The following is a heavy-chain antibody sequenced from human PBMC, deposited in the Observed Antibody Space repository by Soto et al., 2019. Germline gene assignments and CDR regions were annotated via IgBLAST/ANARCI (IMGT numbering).Heavy chain of an antibody. V-gene: IGHV4-59*01. CDR2: IYYSGST. J-gene: IGHJ4*02. Sequence: SETLSLTCTVSGGSISSYYWSWIRQPPGKGLEWIGYIYYSGSTNYNPSLKSRVTISVDTSKNQFSLKLSSVTAADTAVYYCARMTYYYDSSGYNPSFDYGGKGTLVTVSS. D-gene: IGHD3-22*01. CDR3: ARMTYYYDSSGYNPSFDY. CDR1: GGSISSYY.